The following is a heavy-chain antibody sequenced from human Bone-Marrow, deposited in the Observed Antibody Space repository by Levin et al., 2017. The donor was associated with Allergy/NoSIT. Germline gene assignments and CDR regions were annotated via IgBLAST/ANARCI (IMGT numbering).Heavy chain of an antibody. Sequence: QTLSLTCTFSGFSLTTTGMCVNWIRQPPGKALDWLALIDWDGDKYYSTSLKTRLTISRDTSKSQVVLTMTNMDPLDTATYYCARSVGFRYFFDYWGQGAQVAVSS. CDR2: IDWDGDK. CDR1: GFSLTTTGMC. V-gene: IGHV2-70*01. CDR3: ARSVGFRYFFDY. D-gene: IGHD1-26*01. J-gene: IGHJ4*02.